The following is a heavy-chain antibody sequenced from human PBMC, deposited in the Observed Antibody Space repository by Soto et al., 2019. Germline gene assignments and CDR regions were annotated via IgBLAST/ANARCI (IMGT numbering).Heavy chain of an antibody. V-gene: IGHV4-34*01. CDR1: GGSFSGYY. CDR3: GAQDYVAKAYHFET. J-gene: IGHJ4*02. Sequence: SETLSLTCAVYGGSFSGYYWSWIRQPPGKGLEWIGEINHSGSTNYNPSLKSRVTISVDTSKNQFSLKLSSVTAADTAVYYCGAQDYVAKAYHFETWGQATMVTVS. D-gene: IGHD4-17*01. CDR2: INHSGST.